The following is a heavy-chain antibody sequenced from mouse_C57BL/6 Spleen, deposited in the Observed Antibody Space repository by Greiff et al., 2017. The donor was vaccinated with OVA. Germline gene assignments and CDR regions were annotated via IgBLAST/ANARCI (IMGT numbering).Heavy chain of an antibody. J-gene: IGHJ1*03. V-gene: IGHV5-12*01. CDR3: ARRGLSQGYFDV. CDR1: GFTFSDYY. D-gene: IGHD1-1*02. Sequence: EVQRVESGGGLVQPGGSLKLSCAASGFTFSDYYMYWVRQTPEKRLEWVAYISNGGGSTYYPDTVKGRFTISRDNAKNTLYLQMSRLKSEDTAMYYCARRGLSQGYFDVWGTGTTVTVSS. CDR2: ISNGGGST.